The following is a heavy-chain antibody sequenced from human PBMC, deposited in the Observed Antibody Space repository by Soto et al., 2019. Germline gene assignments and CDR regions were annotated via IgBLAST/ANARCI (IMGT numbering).Heavy chain of an antibody. V-gene: IGHV4-34*01. D-gene: IGHD3-3*01. CDR3: ARQELYYDFWSGYYIGKGFDY. CDR1: GGSFSGYY. J-gene: IGHJ4*02. Sequence: SETLSLTCAVYGGSFSGYYWSWIRQPPGKGLEWIGEINHSGSTNYNPPLKSRVTISVDTSKNQFSLKLSSVTAADTAVYYCARQELYYDFWSGYYIGKGFDYWGQGTLVTVSS. CDR2: INHSGST.